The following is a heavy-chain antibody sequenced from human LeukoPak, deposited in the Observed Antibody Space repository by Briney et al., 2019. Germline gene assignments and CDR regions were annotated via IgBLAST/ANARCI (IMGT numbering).Heavy chain of an antibody. D-gene: IGHD6-13*01. CDR3: ARDRGQQLVYFDY. V-gene: IGHV4-59*12. J-gene: IGHJ4*02. CDR2: IYYSGST. Sequence: SETLSLTCTVSGGSISSYYWSWIRQPPGKGLEWIGYIYYSGSTYYNPSLKSRVTISVDTSKNQFSLKLSSVTAADTAVYYCARDRGQQLVYFDYWGQGTLVTVSS. CDR1: GGSISSYY.